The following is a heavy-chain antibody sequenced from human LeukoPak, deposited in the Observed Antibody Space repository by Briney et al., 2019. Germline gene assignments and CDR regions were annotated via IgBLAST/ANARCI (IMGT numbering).Heavy chain of an antibody. J-gene: IGHJ4*02. CDR3: AREEYYFDY. V-gene: IGHV4-39*07. CDR2: IYYSGST. Sequence: SETLSLTCTVSGGSISSSSYYWGWIRQPPGKGLEWIGSIYYSGSTYYNPSLKSRVTISVDTSKNQFSLKLSSVTAADTAVYYCAREEYYFDYWGQGTLVTVSS. CDR1: GGSISSSSYY. D-gene: IGHD2/OR15-2a*01.